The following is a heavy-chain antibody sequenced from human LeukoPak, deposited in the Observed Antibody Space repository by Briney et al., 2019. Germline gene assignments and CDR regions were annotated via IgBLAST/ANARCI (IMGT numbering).Heavy chain of an antibody. CDR3: ARGEAAGTTDYYYYYGMDV. Sequence: ASVKVSCKASGYTFTSYDINWVRQATGQGLEWIGWMNPNSGNTGYAQKFQGRVTMTRNTSISTAYMELSSLRSEDTAVYYCARGEAAGTTDYYYYYGMDVWGQGTTVTVSS. D-gene: IGHD6-13*01. V-gene: IGHV1-8*01. J-gene: IGHJ6*02. CDR2: MNPNSGNT. CDR1: GYTFTSYD.